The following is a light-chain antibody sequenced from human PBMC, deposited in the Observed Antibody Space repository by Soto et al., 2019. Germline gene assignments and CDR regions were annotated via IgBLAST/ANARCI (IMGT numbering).Light chain of an antibody. Sequence: QSALTQPASMSGSPGQSITISCTGTSSDVGGYNYVSWYQQHPGKASKLMIYEVSNRPSGVSNRFSGSKSGNTASLTISGLQAEDEDDYYCSSYTSSTTFIYVFGNGTKVTV. V-gene: IGLV2-14*01. CDR2: EVS. CDR1: SSDVGGYNY. CDR3: SSYTSSTTFIYV. J-gene: IGLJ1*01.